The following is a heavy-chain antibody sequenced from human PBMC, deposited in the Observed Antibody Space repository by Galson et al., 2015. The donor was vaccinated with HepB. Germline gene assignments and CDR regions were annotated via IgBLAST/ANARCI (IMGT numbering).Heavy chain of an antibody. CDR1: GGTFSSYA. CDR3: ASIPGIAVAGNVGY. CDR2: IIPIFGTA. V-gene: IGHV1-69*06. D-gene: IGHD6-19*01. J-gene: IGHJ4*02. Sequence: SVKVSCKASGGTFSSYAISWVRQAPGQGLEWMGGIIPIFGTANYAQKFQGRVTITADKSTSTAYMELSSLRSEDTAVYYCASIPGIAVAGNVGYWGQGTLVTVSS.